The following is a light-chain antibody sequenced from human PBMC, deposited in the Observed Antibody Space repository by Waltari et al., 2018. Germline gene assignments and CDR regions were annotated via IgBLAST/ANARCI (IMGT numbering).Light chain of an antibody. CDR2: EVS. J-gene: IGLJ3*02. CDR3: SSYAGSNNRV. Sequence: QSALTQPPSASGSPGQSVTISCPGTSSDVGDYNYVSWYQQHPGKAPKLMIYEVSQRPSGVPDRFSGSKSGNTASLTVSGLQAEDEADYYCSSYAGSNNRVFGGGTKLTVL. V-gene: IGLV2-8*01. CDR1: SSDVGDYNY.